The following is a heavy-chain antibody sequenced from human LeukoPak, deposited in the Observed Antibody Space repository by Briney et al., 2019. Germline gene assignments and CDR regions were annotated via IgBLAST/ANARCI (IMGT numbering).Heavy chain of an antibody. J-gene: IGHJ3*02. CDR3: ARIYYDSGAYYRRAFDI. CDR1: GGSISTYY. V-gene: IGHV4-59*01. CDR2: IYNSEST. Sequence: SETLSLTCTVSGGSISTYYWSWIRQPPGKGLEWIAYIYNSESTNSNPSLKSRVTISVDTSKNQFSLRLSSVTAADTAVYYCARIYYDSGAYYRRAFDIWGQGTMVSVSS. D-gene: IGHD3-22*01.